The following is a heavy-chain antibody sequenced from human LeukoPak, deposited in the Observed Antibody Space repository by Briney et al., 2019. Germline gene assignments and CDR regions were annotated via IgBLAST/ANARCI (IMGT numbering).Heavy chain of an antibody. CDR1: GYTFTGYL. CDR3: VRALSTVATWLYL. CDR2: ISPNSGDT. V-gene: IGHV1-2*02. J-gene: IGHJ2*01. D-gene: IGHD4-17*01. Sequence: ASVKVSCKASGYTFTGYLMHWVRQAPGQGLEWMGWISPNSGDTKYAQKFQGRVTVTRDTPISTAYMELSSLRSDDTAVYYCVRALSTVATWLYLWGRGTLVTVPS.